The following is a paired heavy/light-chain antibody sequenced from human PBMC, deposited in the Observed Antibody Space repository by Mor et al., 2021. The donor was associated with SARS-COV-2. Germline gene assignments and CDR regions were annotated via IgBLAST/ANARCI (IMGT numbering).Heavy chain of an antibody. Sequence: EVQLVESGGGLVKPGRSLRLSCTASGFTFGDYAMSWFRQAPEKGLEWVGFIRSTTYGGTTEHAASVKGRFTISRDDSKSIAYLQMNSLKIEDTAVYYCTVGSTPYYYGMDVWGQGTTVTVSS. V-gene: IGHV3-49*05. CDR1: GFTFGDYA. J-gene: IGHJ6*02. CDR2: IRSTTYGGTT. D-gene: IGHD2-2*01. CDR3: TVGSTPYYYGMDV.
Light chain of an antibody. CDR3: HQYGRSPYT. V-gene: IGKV3-20*01. Sequence: EIVLTQSPGTLSLSPGQRATLSCRASQSVSSSFLAWYQQKPGQAPRLLIYGASSRATGIPDRFSGSGSGTDFTLTISRLEPEDFAVFYCHQYGRSPYTFGQGTKLEIK. CDR2: GAS. J-gene: IGKJ2*01. CDR1: QSVSSSF.